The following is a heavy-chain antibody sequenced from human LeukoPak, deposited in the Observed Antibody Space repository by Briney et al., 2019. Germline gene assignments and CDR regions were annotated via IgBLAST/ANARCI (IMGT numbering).Heavy chain of an antibody. D-gene: IGHD2-2*01. V-gene: IGHV3-20*04. CDR2: ISWGGGST. J-gene: IGHJ4*02. CDR3: ARDMAYCSSTSCPLGY. Sequence: GESLRLSCAASGSTFEDYGMSWVRQAPGKGLEWVSGISWGGGSTGSADSVKGRFTISRDIAKNSLYLQMNSLRAEDTALYYCARDMAYCSSTSCPLGYWGQGTLVAVSS. CDR1: GSTFEDYG.